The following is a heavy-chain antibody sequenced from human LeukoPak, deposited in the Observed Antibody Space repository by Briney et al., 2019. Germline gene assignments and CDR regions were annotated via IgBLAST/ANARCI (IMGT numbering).Heavy chain of an antibody. D-gene: IGHD3-3*01. CDR2: IYGSGTI. CDR1: GGSISSYY. Sequence: SETLSLTCTVSGGSISSYYWSWIRQPAGKGLEWIGRIYGSGTITYNPSLKSRVTMSVDASKNQFSLRLNSVTAADTAVYYCARDSGGSGYLWFDPWGQGTLVTVSS. J-gene: IGHJ5*02. V-gene: IGHV4-4*07. CDR3: ARDSGGSGYLWFDP.